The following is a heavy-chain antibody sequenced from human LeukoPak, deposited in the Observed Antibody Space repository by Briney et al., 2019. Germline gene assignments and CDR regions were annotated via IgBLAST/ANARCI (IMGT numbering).Heavy chain of an antibody. CDR1: GFTFSSYG. CDR2: IWYDGSNK. V-gene: IGHV3-33*01. D-gene: IGHD2-2*01. CDR3: ARKGVCSSTSCYPLDY. J-gene: IGHJ4*02. Sequence: GGSLRLSCAASGFTFSSYGMHWVRQAPGKGLEWVAVIWYDGSNKYYADSVKGRFTIPRDNSKNTLYLQMNSLRAEDTAVYYCARKGVCSSTSCYPLDYWGQGTLVTVSS.